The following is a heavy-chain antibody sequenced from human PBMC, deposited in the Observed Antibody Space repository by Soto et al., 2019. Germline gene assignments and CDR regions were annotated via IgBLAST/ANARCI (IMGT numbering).Heavy chain of an antibody. V-gene: IGHV4-59*01. J-gene: IGHJ6*03. D-gene: IGHD4-4*01. Sequence: PSETLSLTCTVSGGSISSYYWSWIRQPPGKGLEWIGYIYYSGSTNYNPSLKSRVTISVDTSKNQFSLKLSSVTAADTAVYYCAGNSNNRYYYYYYMDVWGKGTTVTVS. CDR1: GGSISSYY. CDR2: IYYSGST. CDR3: AGNSNNRYYYYYYMDV.